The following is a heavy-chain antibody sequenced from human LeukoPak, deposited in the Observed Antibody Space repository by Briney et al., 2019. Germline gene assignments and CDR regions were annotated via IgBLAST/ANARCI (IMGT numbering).Heavy chain of an antibody. CDR3: STGRMGYCSGGSCYYYYYMDV. CDR1: GFTFSSYG. J-gene: IGHJ6*03. D-gene: IGHD2-15*01. Sequence: PGRSLRLSCAASGFTFSSYGMHWVRQAPGEGLEGVAVLWYDGSNKYYADSVKGRFTISRDNSKNTLYLQMNSLRTEDTAVYYCSTGRMGYCSGGSCYYYYYMDVWSKGTTVTVSS. CDR2: LWYDGSNK. V-gene: IGHV3-33*01.